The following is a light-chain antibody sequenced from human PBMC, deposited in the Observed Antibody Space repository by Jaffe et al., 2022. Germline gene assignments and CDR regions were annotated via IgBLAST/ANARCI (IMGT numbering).Light chain of an antibody. V-gene: IGKV1-5*03. CDR3: QQYNSYPYT. CDR1: QSFSTW. CDR2: KAS. J-gene: IGKJ2*01. Sequence: DIQMTQSPSTLSASVGDRVTITCRASQSFSTWLAWYQQKPGKAPNLLIYKASTLKSGVPSRFSGSGSGTEFTLTISSLQPDDSATYHCQQYNSYPYTFGQGTKLEIK.